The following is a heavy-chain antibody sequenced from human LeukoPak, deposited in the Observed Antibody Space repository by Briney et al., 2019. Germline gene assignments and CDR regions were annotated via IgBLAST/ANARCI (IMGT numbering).Heavy chain of an antibody. D-gene: IGHD6-19*01. J-gene: IGHJ6*02. CDR2: IYTSGST. Sequence: SETLSLTCTVSGGSISSYYWSWIRQPAGKGLEWIGRIYTSGSTNYNPSLESRVTMSVDTSKNQFSLKLSSVTAADTAVYYCARQLGSGWQTYYYYGMDVWGQGTTVTVSS. V-gene: IGHV4-4*07. CDR3: ARQLGSGWQTYYYYGMDV. CDR1: GGSISSYY.